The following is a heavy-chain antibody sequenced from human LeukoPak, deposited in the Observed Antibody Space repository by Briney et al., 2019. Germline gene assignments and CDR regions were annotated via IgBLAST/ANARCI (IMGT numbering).Heavy chain of an antibody. CDR1: GYTFTNSY. V-gene: IGHV1-58*02. CDR2: IVVGSGNT. CDR3: AADLAPGYAFDI. Sequence: GASVKVSCKASGYTFTNSYMHWVRQAPGQGLEWIGWIVVGSGNTNYAQKFQERVTITRDMSTSTAYMELSSLRSEDTAVYYCAADLAPGYAFDIWGQGTMVTVSS. J-gene: IGHJ3*02. D-gene: IGHD5-12*01.